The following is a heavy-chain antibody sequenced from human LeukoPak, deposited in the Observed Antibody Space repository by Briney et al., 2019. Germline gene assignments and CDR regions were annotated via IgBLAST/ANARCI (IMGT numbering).Heavy chain of an antibody. D-gene: IGHD4-23*01. CDR1: GGSISSNKYY. V-gene: IGHV4-31*02. CDR2: IYDSGST. CDR3: AGGGSSYSGKGVCAY. J-gene: IGHJ4*02. Sequence: TLSLTWTVSGGSISSNKYYWGWIRHPPGMGLEWIVYIYDSGSTYYNPSLMCRVTITVDTSKNQFFLKLSSVTAAHTAVYYRAGGGSSYSGKGVCAYWGQGTLVTVSS.